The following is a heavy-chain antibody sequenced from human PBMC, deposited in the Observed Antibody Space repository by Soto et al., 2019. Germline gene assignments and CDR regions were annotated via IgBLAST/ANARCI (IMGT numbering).Heavy chain of an antibody. V-gene: IGHV3-30-3*01. J-gene: IGHJ6*02. D-gene: IGHD3-16*01. CDR2: ISYDGSNK. CDR3: ARVGSDEGYYYYGMDV. CDR1: GFTFSNYA. Sequence: QVQLVESGGGVVQPGRSLRLSCAASGFTFSNYAMHWVRQSPGMGLQWVALISYDGSNKYYAASVKGRFTISRDISKYILYLQMNSLRPDDTAVYYCARVGSDEGYYYYGMDVWGQGTTVTVSS.